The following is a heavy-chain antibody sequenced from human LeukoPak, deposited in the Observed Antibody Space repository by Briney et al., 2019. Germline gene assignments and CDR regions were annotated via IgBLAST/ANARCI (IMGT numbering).Heavy chain of an antibody. CDR2: INPNSGGT. V-gene: IGHV1-2*02. CDR1: GYTFTGYY. Sequence: ASVKVSCKASGYTFTGYYMHCVRQAPGQGLEWMGWINPNSGGTNYAQKFQGRVTMTRDTSISTAYMELSRLRSDDTAVYYCARALSPRIVVVSEYPQASHWGQGTLVTVSS. CDR3: ARALSPRIVVVSEYPQASH. D-gene: IGHD3-22*01. J-gene: IGHJ4*02.